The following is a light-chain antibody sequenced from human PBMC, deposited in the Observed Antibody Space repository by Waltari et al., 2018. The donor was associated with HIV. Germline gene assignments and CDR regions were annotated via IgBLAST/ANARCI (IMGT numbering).Light chain of an antibody. J-gene: IGLJ3*02. Sequence: QPALTQPASISGSPGQSITVSCTGGPNDIGGYDFVSWYQQYPKKAPQVIIYEVTRRPSGVSARFSASKSGNTASLTISALQPDDEAAYYCASWDDKLSHWVFGGGTKLTV. CDR3: ASWDDKLSHWV. CDR1: PNDIGGYDF. V-gene: IGLV2-23*02. CDR2: EVT.